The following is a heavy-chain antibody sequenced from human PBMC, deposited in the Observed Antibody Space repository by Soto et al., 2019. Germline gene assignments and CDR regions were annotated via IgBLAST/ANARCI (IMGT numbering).Heavy chain of an antibody. CDR2: IYPGDSDT. D-gene: IGHD3-3*01. J-gene: IGHJ6*02. V-gene: IGHV5-51*01. Sequence: GESLKISCKGSGYSFTSYWIGRVRQLPGQSLECMGIIYPGDSDTRHIPSFQRQVTIPAAKPINTAYLQWTALKASDTAVHYCARLGYYDCGSGPVPGECGMDFWGQGTTVTVSS. CDR1: GYSFTSYW. CDR3: ARLGYYDCGSGPVPGECGMDF.